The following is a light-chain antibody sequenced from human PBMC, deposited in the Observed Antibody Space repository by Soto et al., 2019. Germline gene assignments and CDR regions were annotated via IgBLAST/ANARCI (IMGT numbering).Light chain of an antibody. CDR2: AAS. Sequence: DIQMTQSPSLLSASVGDSVTIICRASQDIGISLAWFQQKIGEAPRSLIYAASTLQSGVPSIFRGSGSGTDFTLTINTLQPEDFATYYCQQYVNYPYTFGQGSKLEIK. CDR3: QQYVNYPYT. J-gene: IGKJ2*01. CDR1: QDIGIS. V-gene: IGKV1-16*01.